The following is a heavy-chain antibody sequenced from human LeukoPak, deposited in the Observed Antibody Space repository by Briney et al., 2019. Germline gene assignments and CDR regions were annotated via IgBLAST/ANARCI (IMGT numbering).Heavy chain of an antibody. J-gene: IGHJ4*02. D-gene: IGHD6-13*01. V-gene: IGHV3-74*01. CDR1: GITFSTNW. CDR3: AKSWRVAAAGTGGFGYYFDY. Sequence: GGSLRLSCVVSGITFSTNWMHWLRQVPGKGPVWVSRINPDGTTTAYADSVKGRFTISRDNAKNTLYLQMLSLRAEDTAVYYCAKSWRVAAAGTGGFGYYFDYWGQGTLVTVSS. CDR2: INPDGTTT.